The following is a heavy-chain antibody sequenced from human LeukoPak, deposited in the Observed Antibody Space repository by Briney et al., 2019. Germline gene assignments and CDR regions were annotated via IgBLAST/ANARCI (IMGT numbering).Heavy chain of an antibody. CDR3: ARIRAVAGTDGIDY. V-gene: IGHV1-2*02. Sequence: ASVKDSCKASGYTFTGYYIHWVRQAPGQGLEWMGWINPNSGGTTYAQKFQGRVTMTRDTSITTAYMELSRLRSDDTAVYYCARIRAVAGTDGIDYWGQGTLVTVSS. J-gene: IGHJ4*02. CDR1: GYTFTGYY. D-gene: IGHD6-19*01. CDR2: INPNSGGT.